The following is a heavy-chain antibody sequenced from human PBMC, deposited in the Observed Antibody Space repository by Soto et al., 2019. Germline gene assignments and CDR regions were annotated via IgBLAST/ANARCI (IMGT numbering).Heavy chain of an antibody. CDR1: GGTFSSYA. V-gene: IGHV1-69*01. J-gene: IGHJ4*02. Sequence: QVQLVQSGAEVKKPGSSVKVSCKASGGTFSSYAISWVRQAPGQGLEWMGGIIPIFGTANYAQKFQGRVTITADESTSTAYMELSNLRSEDTAVYYCARGGNEWLVKGGAFDYWGQGTLVTVSS. D-gene: IGHD6-19*01. CDR2: IIPIFGTA. CDR3: ARGGNEWLVKGGAFDY.